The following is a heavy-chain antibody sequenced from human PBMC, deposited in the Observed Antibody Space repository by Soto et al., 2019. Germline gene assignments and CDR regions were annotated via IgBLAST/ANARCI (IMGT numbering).Heavy chain of an antibody. J-gene: IGHJ6*02. CDR2: ISAYNGNT. V-gene: IGHV1-18*01. CDR3: ARDVPTGTTYLVSFYCYGMDV. Sequence: QVQLVQSGAEVKKPGASVKVSCKASGYTFTSYGISWVRQAPGQGLEWMGWISAYNGNTNDAQKLQGRVTMTKDTPTNRAYRELRSVRSDATAVYYCARDVPTGTTYLVSFYCYGMDVWGPGTTVTVSS. CDR1: GYTFTSYG. D-gene: IGHD1-7*01.